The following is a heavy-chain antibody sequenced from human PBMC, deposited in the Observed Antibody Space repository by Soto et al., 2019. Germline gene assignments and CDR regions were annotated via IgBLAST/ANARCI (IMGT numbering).Heavy chain of an antibody. D-gene: IGHD6-6*01. V-gene: IGHV3-23*01. Sequence: GGSLRLSCAASGFTFSSYAMSWVRQAPGKGLEWVSAISGSGGSTYYADSVKGRFTISRDNSKNTLYLQMNSLRAEDTAVYYCAKDKRSSSPPLFYYYYYMDVWGKGTTVTVSS. J-gene: IGHJ6*03. CDR1: GFTFSSYA. CDR3: AKDKRSSSPPLFYYYYYMDV. CDR2: ISGSGGST.